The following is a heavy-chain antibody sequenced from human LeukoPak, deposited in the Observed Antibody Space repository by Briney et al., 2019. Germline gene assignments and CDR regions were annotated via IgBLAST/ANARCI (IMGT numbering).Heavy chain of an antibody. Sequence: SETLSLTCAVYGGSFSGYYWSWIRQPPGKGLEWIGEINHSGSTNYNPSLMSRVTISVDTSKNQFSLKLSSVTAADTAVYYCARGRSVWFGECRIDYWGQGTLVTVSS. J-gene: IGHJ4*02. D-gene: IGHD3-10*01. V-gene: IGHV4-34*01. CDR2: INHSGST. CDR3: ARGRSVWFGECRIDY. CDR1: GGSFSGYY.